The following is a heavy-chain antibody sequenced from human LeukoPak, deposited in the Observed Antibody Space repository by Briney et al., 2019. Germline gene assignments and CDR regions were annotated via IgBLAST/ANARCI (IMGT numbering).Heavy chain of an antibody. CDR3: ASSGVDTAMPLDY. CDR1: GFTFSSYA. Sequence: PGGSLRLSCAASGFTFSSYAMSWVRQAPGKGLEWVSVISGSGGSTYYADSVKGRFTISRDNAKDTLYLQMHSLRAEDTAMYYCASSGVDTAMPLDYWGQGTLVTVSS. D-gene: IGHD5-18*01. V-gene: IGHV3-23*01. CDR2: ISGSGGST. J-gene: IGHJ4*02.